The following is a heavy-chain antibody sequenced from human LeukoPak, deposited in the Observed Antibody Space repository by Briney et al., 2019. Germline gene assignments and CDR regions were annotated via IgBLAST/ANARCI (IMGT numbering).Heavy chain of an antibody. J-gene: IGHJ4*02. CDR2: ISPSGST. CDR1: DVSIFRSNW. CDR3: ARSPTKRVTDDY. D-gene: IGHD5-18*01. V-gene: IGHV4-4*02. Sequence: SETLSLTCDASDVSIFRSNWWSWVRQPPGKGLFWIGQISPSGSTNYSPSLKSRVTISVDKSKTQFSLTLTSVTAADTAVYFCARSPTKRVTDDYWGQGTLVTVSS.